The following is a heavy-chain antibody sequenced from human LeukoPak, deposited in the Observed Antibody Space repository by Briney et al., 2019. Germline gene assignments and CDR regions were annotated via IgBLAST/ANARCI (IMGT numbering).Heavy chain of an antibody. V-gene: IGHV1-69*13. D-gene: IGHD2-2*01. CDR3: ARGEYQLRNMPLYYFDY. Sequence: ASVKVSCKASGGTFSSYAISWVRQAPGQGLEWMGGIIPIFGTANYAQKFQGRVTITADESTSTAYMELSSLRSEDTAVYYCARGEYQLRNMPLYYFDYWGQGTLVTVSS. J-gene: IGHJ4*02. CDR1: GGTFSSYA. CDR2: IIPIFGTA.